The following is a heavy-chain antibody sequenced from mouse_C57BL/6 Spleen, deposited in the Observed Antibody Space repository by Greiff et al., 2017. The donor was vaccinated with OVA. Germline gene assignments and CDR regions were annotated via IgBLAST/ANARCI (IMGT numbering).Heavy chain of an antibody. CDR1: GYAFTNYF. CDR3: AREGATVVATTSYYFDY. V-gene: IGHV1-54*01. Sequence: QVQLKESGAELVRPGTSVKVSCKASGYAFTNYFIEWVKQRPGQGLEWIGVINPGSGGTNYNEKLKGKATLTADKSSSTVYMQLSSLTSEDSAVYVCAREGATVVATTSYYFDYWGQGTTLTVSS. D-gene: IGHD1-1*01. CDR2: INPGSGGT. J-gene: IGHJ2*01.